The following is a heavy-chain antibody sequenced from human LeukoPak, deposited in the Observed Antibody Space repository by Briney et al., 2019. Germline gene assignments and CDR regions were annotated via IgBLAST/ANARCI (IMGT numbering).Heavy chain of an antibody. Sequence: ASVKVSCKASGCTFTSYGISWVRQAPGQGLEWMGWISAYNGNTNYAQKLQGRVTMTTDTSTSTAYMELRSLRSDDTAVYYCARDSPVDYDFWSGYPNLYYGMDVWGQGTTVTVSS. V-gene: IGHV1-18*01. CDR2: ISAYNGNT. CDR3: ARDSPVDYDFWSGYPNLYYGMDV. CDR1: GCTFTSYG. D-gene: IGHD3-3*01. J-gene: IGHJ6*02.